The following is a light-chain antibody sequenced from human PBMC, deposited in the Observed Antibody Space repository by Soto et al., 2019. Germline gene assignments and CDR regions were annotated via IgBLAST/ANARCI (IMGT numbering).Light chain of an antibody. V-gene: IGLV2-14*01. CDR1: NSDVGAYNY. CDR2: EVF. J-gene: IGLJ1*01. CDR3: SSYTTTNTLYV. Sequence: QSVLTQPASVSGSPGQSITIPCTGTNSDVGAYNYVSWYQHHPGKAPKLMIYEVFIRPSAVSSRFSGSKSGSTASLTISGLQAEDEADYYCSSYTTTNTLYVFGTGTKVTVL.